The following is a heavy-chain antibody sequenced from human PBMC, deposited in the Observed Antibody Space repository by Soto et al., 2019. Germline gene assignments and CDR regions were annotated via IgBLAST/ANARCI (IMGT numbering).Heavy chain of an antibody. CDR2: IDYSGST. Sequence: PSETLSLTCTVSGGSISSYYWSWIRQPPGKGLEWIGYIDYSGSTSYNPSLKSRVTISVDTSKNQFSLKLSSVTAADTAIYYCASLSNRFDYWGQGTLVTVSS. CDR1: GGSISSYY. D-gene: IGHD4-4*01. V-gene: IGHV4-59*01. CDR3: ASLSNRFDY. J-gene: IGHJ4*02.